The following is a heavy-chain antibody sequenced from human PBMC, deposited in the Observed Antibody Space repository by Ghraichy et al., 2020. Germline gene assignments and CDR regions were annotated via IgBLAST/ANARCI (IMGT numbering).Heavy chain of an antibody. V-gene: IGHV4-59*01. CDR2: IYHSGGT. J-gene: IGHJ4*02. CDR3: ARGHAYSGSRDS. CDR1: GGSIKDYY. Sequence: ESLNISCTISGGSIKDYYWNWVRQPPGKGLEWVGNIYHSGGTNYNPSLKSRASISLDTSKSQYSLELSSVTVADTAMYYCARGHAYSGSRDSWGQGTLVVVSS. D-gene: IGHD5-12*01.